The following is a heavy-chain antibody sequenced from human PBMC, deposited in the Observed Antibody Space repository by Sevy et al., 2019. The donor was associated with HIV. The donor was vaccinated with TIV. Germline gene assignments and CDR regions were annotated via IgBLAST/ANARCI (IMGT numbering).Heavy chain of an antibody. CDR3: ARVGITMIVVVIDAFDI. CDR1: GYTFTGYY. Sequence: ASVKVSCKASGYTFTGYYMHWVRQAPGQGLEWMGWINPNSGGTNYAQKFQGRVTMTRDTSISTAYMELSRLRSDDTAVYYCARVGITMIVVVIDAFDIWGRGTMVTVSS. V-gene: IGHV1-2*02. CDR2: INPNSGGT. D-gene: IGHD3-22*01. J-gene: IGHJ3*02.